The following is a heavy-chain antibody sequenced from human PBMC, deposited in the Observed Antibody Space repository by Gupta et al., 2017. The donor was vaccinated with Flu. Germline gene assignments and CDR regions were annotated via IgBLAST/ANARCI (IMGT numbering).Heavy chain of an antibody. CDR3: ARNYFDNSGYFYGY. V-gene: IGHV3-21*01. CDR1: GSGFSSYC. J-gene: IGHJ4*02. D-gene: IGHD3-22*01. CDR2: ISHTGTYK. Sequence: AQLEEPGGGLVQPGGYVRLSCACAGSGFSSYCMHWDRRAPGKGLECVSSISHTGTYKYYADSVMGRFTISRDSAKNSLYLQMNSLRAEDTAIYYCARNYFDNSGYFYGYWGQGTLVTVSS.